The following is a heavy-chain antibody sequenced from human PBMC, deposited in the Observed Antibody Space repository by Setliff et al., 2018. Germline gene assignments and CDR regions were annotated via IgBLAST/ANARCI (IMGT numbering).Heavy chain of an antibody. CDR3: ARTGTYRYFDY. Sequence: SETLSLTCSVSGASMSSGVYYWAWIRQPPGKGQEWIGRIYYGGTTYYNSSLKSLVTITVDTSKNQFSLNVNSVIAADTAVYYCARTGTYRYFDYWGQGTRVTVSS. D-gene: IGHD1-1*01. J-gene: IGHJ4*02. CDR1: GASMSSGVYY. V-gene: IGHV4-39*01. CDR2: IYYGGTT.